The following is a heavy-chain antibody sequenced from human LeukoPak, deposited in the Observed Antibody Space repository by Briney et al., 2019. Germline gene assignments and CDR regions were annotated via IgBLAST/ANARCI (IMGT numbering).Heavy chain of an antibody. CDR3: AREGGDYGSFDY. V-gene: IGHV3-33*01. J-gene: IGHJ4*02. CDR2: IWYDGSNK. D-gene: IGHD3-10*01. CDR1: GFTFSSYG. Sequence: GGSLRLSCAASGFTFSSYGMHWVRQAPGKGLEWVAVIWYDGSNKYYADSVKGRFTISRDNSKNTLYLQMNSLRAEDTAVYYSAREGGDYGSFDYWGQGTLVTVSS.